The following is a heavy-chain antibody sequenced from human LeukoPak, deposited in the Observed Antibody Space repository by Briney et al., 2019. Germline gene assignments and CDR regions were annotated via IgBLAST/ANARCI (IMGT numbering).Heavy chain of an antibody. Sequence: PGGSLRLSCAASGFTFSNYWLTWVRQAPGKGLEWVANIKQDGSETHYVDSVKGRFTISRDNAKRSLYLQMKGLRAEDTAVSFCARGVDYHYYYYMDFWGKGTTVTVSS. V-gene: IGHV3-7*01. J-gene: IGHJ6*03. CDR1: GFTFSNYW. CDR2: IKQDGSET. CDR3: ARGVDYHYYYYMDF.